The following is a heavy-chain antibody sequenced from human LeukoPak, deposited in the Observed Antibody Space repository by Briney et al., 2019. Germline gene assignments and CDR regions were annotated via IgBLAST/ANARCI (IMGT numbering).Heavy chain of an antibody. J-gene: IGHJ4*02. CDR2: ISYDGSNK. D-gene: IGHD5-12*01. V-gene: IGHV3-30*18. Sequence: GGSLRLSCAASGFTFSSYGIHWVRQAPGKGLEWVAVISYDGSNKYYADSVKGRFTISRDNSKNTLYLQMNSLRAEDTAVYYCAKVGVSGYDIDYWGQGTLVTVSS. CDR1: GFTFSSYG. CDR3: AKVGVSGYDIDY.